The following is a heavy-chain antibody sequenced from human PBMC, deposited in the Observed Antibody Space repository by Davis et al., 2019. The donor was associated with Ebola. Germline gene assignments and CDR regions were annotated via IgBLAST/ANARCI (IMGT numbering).Heavy chain of an antibody. CDR1: GFTFSNYW. D-gene: IGHD3-16*02. CDR3: ARDNRGRPLGY. V-gene: IGHV3-7*03. J-gene: IGHJ4*02. CDR2: IKQDGSEK. Sequence: PGGSLRLSCVASGFTFSNYWMSWVRQAPGKGLEWVANIKQDGSEKYDVASVRGRFTISRDNTKNSLYLQMKSLRVEDTAVYYCARDNRGRPLGYWGQGTLVIVSS.